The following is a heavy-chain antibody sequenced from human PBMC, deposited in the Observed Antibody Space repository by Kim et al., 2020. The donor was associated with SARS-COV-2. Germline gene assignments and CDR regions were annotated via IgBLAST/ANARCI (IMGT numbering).Heavy chain of an antibody. D-gene: IGHD1-26*01. CDR2: ISYDGSNK. V-gene: IGHV3-30*18. J-gene: IGHJ6*02. CDR3: AKDGDSGSYYVVYYYGMEV. Sequence: GGSLRLSCAASGFTFSSYGMHWVRQAPGKGLEWVAVISYDGSNKYYADSVKGRFTISRDNSKNTLYLQMNSLRAEDTAVYYCAKDGDSGSYYVVYYYGMEVWGQGTTVTVS. CDR1: GFTFSSYG.